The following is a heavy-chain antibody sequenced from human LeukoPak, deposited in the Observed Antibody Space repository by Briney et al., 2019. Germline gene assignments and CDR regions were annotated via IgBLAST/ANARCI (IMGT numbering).Heavy chain of an antibody. CDR1: GFTFSSYG. CDR2: IASDGINK. CDR3: AKDGYYGSGTYPDY. Sequence: PGGSLRLSCAASGFTFSSYGMNWVRQAPGKGLEWVAVIASDGINKFYVDSLRGRFSISRDNSKNTLYLQMNSLRPEDTAVYYCAKDGYYGSGTYPDYWGQGTLVTVSS. V-gene: IGHV3-30*18. J-gene: IGHJ4*02. D-gene: IGHD3-10*01.